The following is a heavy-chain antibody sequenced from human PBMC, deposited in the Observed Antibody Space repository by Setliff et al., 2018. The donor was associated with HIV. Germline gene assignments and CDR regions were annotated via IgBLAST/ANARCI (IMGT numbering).Heavy chain of an antibody. D-gene: IGHD6-13*01. J-gene: IGHJ3*02. V-gene: IGHV3-21*01. Sequence: PGGSLRLSCVASGFSFSRYTMMWVRQAPGKGLEWVSSITSNLNYRYADSVKGRFTISRDNTKNSLYLQMNSLRAEDTAVYYCARDRCTAAGTDTGCGLGVRDAFDIWGQGTMVTVSS. CDR3: ARDRCTAAGTDTGCGLGVRDAFDI. CDR1: GFSFSRYT. CDR2: ITSNLNYR.